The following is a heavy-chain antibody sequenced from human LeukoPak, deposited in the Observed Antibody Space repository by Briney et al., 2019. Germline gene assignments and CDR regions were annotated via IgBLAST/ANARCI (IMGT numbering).Heavy chain of an antibody. Sequence: ASVKVSCMASGYTFTGYYMHWVRQAPGQGLEWMGWINPNSGGTNYAQKFQGRVTMTRDTSISTAYIELTRLQSDDTAVYYCARARMTTVTNWFDPWGQGTLVTVSS. CDR3: ARARMTTVTNWFDP. V-gene: IGHV1-2*02. CDR1: GYTFTGYY. J-gene: IGHJ5*01. D-gene: IGHD4-17*01. CDR2: INPNSGGT.